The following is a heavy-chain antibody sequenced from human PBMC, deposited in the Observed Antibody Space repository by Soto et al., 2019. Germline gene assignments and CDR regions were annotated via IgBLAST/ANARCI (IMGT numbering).Heavy chain of an antibody. D-gene: IGHD1-26*01. CDR3: AKGSGRYRP. J-gene: IGHJ1*01. V-gene: IGHV3-23*01. Sequence: LRLSCVASGFTFSRHGLSWVRQAPGKGLEWVSTINPSGDSTFYADSVKGRFTISRDNSKNTVYLQMNSLSVGDTAVYYCAKGSGRYRPWGQGNLVTVSS. CDR2: INPSGDST. CDR1: GFTFSRHG.